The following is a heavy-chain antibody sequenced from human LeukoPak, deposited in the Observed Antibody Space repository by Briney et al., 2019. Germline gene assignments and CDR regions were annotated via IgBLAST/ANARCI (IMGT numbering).Heavy chain of an antibody. CDR2: IYRGAVT. V-gene: IGHV3-53*01. CDR3: ARVLAAIALRDYHYVDV. Sequence: GGSLRLSCAAPGFSLSSNSMRWVRHAPGEGLGCGSLIYRGAVTSCADSVKDRVTITRDSDKNTLFLQVDSLRSDDTAVYDCARVLAAIALRDYHYVDVWGKGTTVTVSS. CDR1: GFSLSSNS. D-gene: IGHD6-19*01. J-gene: IGHJ6*03.